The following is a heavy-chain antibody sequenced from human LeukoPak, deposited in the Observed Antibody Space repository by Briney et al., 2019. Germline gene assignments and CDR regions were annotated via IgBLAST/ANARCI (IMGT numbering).Heavy chain of an antibody. CDR1: GLPFSDAW. Sequence: GGSLTLSFAASGLPFSDAWMSWARHAPGKGLEWVGRIRSKTDGGTIDYAAPVQGRFTISRDDSENTLYLQMTSLTGEDTAVYYCSTIRMLEGGGARLYYFDYWGQGTLVTVSS. CDR2: IRSKTDGGTI. CDR3: STIRMLEGGGARLYYFDY. D-gene: IGHD1-1*01. V-gene: IGHV3-15*01. J-gene: IGHJ4*02.